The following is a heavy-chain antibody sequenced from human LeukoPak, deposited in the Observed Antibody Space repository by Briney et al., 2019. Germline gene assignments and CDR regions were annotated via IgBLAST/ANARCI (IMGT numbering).Heavy chain of an antibody. J-gene: IGHJ4*02. CDR1: GFTVSSNY. Sequence: HPGGSLRLSCAASGFTVSSNYMSWVRQAPGKGLGWVSVTYSGGSTYYADSVKGRFTISRDNSKNTLYLQMNSLRAEDTAVYYCARAAGPEVPVDYWGQGTLVTVSS. CDR2: TYSGGST. V-gene: IGHV3-66*01. CDR3: ARAAGPEVPVDY. D-gene: IGHD2-2*01.